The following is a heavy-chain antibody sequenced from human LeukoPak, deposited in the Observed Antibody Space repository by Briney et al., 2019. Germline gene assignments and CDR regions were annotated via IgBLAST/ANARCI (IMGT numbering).Heavy chain of an antibody. J-gene: IGHJ4*02. CDR2: ISGSGGST. CDR1: GFTFSSYA. Sequence: GGSLRLSCAASGFTFSSYAMSLVRRAPGKGLEWVSAISGSGGSTYYADSVKDRFTISRDNSKNTLYLQMNSLRAEDTAVYYCAKHTMIVVVITTGDYWGQGTLVTVSS. V-gene: IGHV3-23*01. CDR3: AKHTMIVVVITTGDY. D-gene: IGHD3-22*01.